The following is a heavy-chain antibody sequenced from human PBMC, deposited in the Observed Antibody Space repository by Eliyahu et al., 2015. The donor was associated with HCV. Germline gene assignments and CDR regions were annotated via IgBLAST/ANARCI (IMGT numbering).Heavy chain of an antibody. CDR1: GFPFSSXS. J-gene: IGHJ4*01. CDR2: ISSSSNYI. D-gene: IGHD5-24*01. CDR3: ARDSPSRDGYNFGY. Sequence: EVQLVESGGGLVKPGGSLXLSXAASGFPFSSXSMHGVRQAPGKGLEWVSSISSSSNYIYYADSVKGRLTISRDNAKNSLYLQMHSLRAEDTALYYCARDSPSRDGYNFGYWGQGTLVTVSS. V-gene: IGHV3-21*01.